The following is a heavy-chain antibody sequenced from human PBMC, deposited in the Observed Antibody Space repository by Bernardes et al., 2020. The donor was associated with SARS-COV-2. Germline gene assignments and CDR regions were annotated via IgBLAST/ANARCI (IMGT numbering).Heavy chain of an antibody. V-gene: IGHV3-23*01. D-gene: IGHD3-3*01. CDR2: LIGGGAST. Sequence: GGSLRPSCAASGSAFTNFAMNWVRKAPGKGREWVSSLIGGGASTYYADSVRGRFTTPRDNPKRSTFLQMKRLTVEDTAIYYCAKGRRRFLGPIEFWGQGILVIVSS. CDR1: GSAFTNFA. J-gene: IGHJ4*02. CDR3: AKGRRRFLGPIEF.